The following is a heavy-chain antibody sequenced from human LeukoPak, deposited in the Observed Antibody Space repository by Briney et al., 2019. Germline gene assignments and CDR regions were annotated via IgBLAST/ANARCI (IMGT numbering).Heavy chain of an antibody. J-gene: IGHJ6*02. V-gene: IGHV5-10-1*01. CDR2: IDPSDSYA. CDR3: ATGMIATFAPGVDV. CDR1: GYRFTSYW. Sequence: GESLKISCKGSGYRFTSYWIAWVRQTPGKGLEWMGRIDPSDSYAKYSPSFQGHVTISADKSISAAYLQWSSLQASDTAMYYCATGMIATFAPGVDVWGQGTTVTVSS. D-gene: IGHD2-21*01.